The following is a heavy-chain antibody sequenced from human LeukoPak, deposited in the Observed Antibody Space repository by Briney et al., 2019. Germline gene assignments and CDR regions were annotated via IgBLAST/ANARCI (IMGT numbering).Heavy chain of an antibody. CDR1: GGSISSGSYY. CDR2: IYTSGGT. D-gene: IGHD6-6*01. V-gene: IGHV4-61*02. Sequence: SETLSLTCTVSGGSISSGSYYWSWIRQPAGKGLEWIGRIYTSGGTNYNPSLKSRVTISIDTSTNQFSLKLSSVTAADTAVYYCARRGREMVSSSSFFDYWGQGTLVTVSS. J-gene: IGHJ4*02. CDR3: ARRGREMVSSSSFFDY.